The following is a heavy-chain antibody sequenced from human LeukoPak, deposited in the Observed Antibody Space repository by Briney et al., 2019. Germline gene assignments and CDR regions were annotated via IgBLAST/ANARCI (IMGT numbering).Heavy chain of an antibody. CDR3: AKGSAAVRPYYFDF. J-gene: IGHJ4*02. CDR1: GFTFSSYA. CDR2: ISGSGGST. D-gene: IGHD3-10*01. V-gene: IGHV3-23*01. Sequence: NPGGFPRLSCAASGFTFSSYAMSWVRQAPGKGLEWVSAISGSGGSTYYADSVKGRFTISRDNSKNTLYLQMNSLRAEDTAVYYCAKGSAAVRPYYFDFWGQGIQVTVSS.